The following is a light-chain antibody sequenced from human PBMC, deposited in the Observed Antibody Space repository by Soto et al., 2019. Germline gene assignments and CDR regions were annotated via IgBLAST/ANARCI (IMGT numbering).Light chain of an antibody. CDR3: QQAYSFPIT. J-gene: IGKJ5*01. CDR1: QSVSSSY. Sequence: EIVLTQSPGTLSLSPGERATLSCRASQSVSSSYLAWYQQKPGQAPRLLIYGASSRATGIPDRFSGSGSGTDFTLTISRLEPEDSATYYCQQAYSFPITFGPGTRL. V-gene: IGKV3-20*01. CDR2: GAS.